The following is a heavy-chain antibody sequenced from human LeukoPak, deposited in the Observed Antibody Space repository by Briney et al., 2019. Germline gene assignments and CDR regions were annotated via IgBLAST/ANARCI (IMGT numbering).Heavy chain of an antibody. CDR1: GGSISSYY. Sequence: PSETLSLTCTVSGGSISSYYWSWIRQPPGKGLEWIGYIYYSGSTNYNPSLKSRVTISVDTSKNQFSLKLSSVTAADTAVYYCARDGEMATITPNWFDPWGQGTLVTVSS. CDR2: IYYSGST. CDR3: ARDGEMATITPNWFDP. V-gene: IGHV4-59*12. D-gene: IGHD5-24*01. J-gene: IGHJ5*02.